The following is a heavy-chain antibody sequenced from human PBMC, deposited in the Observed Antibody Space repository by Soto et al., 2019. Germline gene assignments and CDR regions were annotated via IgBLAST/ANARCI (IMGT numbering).Heavy chain of an antibody. V-gene: IGHV4-39*01. CDR3: SRLQGAVPDY. J-gene: IGHJ4*02. D-gene: IGHD1-26*01. CDR2: IFSEGYT. Sequence: QLQLQESGPELVMPSATLSLTCTVSGDSISGSPYFCGWILQPPGKRLEWIGSIFSEGYTLYTPSLRIRVTIDVDTSKNQFSLKLASVAAADTATYFCSRLQGAVPDYWGQGTLVTVSS. CDR1: GDSISGSPYF.